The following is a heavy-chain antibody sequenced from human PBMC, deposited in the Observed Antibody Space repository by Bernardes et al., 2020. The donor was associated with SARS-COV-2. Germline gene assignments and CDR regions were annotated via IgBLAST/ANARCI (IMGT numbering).Heavy chain of an antibody. CDR3: AREDINTNSFDY. V-gene: IGHV3-11*01. Sequence: GGSLRLSCAASGFSFTDYYMSWIRQTPGKGLEWVSYISRGYGTKSYADSVKGRFTISRDNAKNSLFLQMNSLRAEDAAVYYCAREDINTNSFDYWGQGTLVTVSS. CDR2: ISRGYGTK. D-gene: IGHD3-22*01. CDR1: GFSFTDYY. J-gene: IGHJ4*02.